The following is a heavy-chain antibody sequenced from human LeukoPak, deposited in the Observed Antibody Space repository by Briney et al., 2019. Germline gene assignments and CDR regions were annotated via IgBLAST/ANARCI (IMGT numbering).Heavy chain of an antibody. J-gene: IGHJ4*02. CDR3: ARTGDSSGYYVL. Sequence: ASVKVSCKASGYTFTSYDINWVRQATGQGLEWMGWISAYNGNTNYAQKLQGRVTMTTDTSTSTAYMELRSLRSDDTAVYYCARTGDSSGYYVLWGQGTLVTVSS. D-gene: IGHD3-22*01. CDR1: GYTFTSYD. V-gene: IGHV1-18*01. CDR2: ISAYNGNT.